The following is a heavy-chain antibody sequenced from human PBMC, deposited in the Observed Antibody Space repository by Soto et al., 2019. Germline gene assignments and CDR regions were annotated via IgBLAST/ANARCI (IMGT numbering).Heavy chain of an antibody. Sequence: GESLKISCKGSGYSFTSYWIGWVRQMPGKGLEWMGIIYPGDSDTRYSPSFQGQVTISADKSISTAYLQWSSLKASDTAMYYCARPHCTNGVCPTGFDYWGQGTLVTVSS. J-gene: IGHJ4*02. CDR1: GYSFTSYW. D-gene: IGHD2-8*01. V-gene: IGHV5-51*01. CDR3: ARPHCTNGVCPTGFDY. CDR2: IYPGDSDT.